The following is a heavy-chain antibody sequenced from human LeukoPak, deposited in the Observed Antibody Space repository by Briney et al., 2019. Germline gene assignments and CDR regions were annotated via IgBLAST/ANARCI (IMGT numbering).Heavy chain of an antibody. CDR2: MNPNSGNT. D-gene: IGHD2/OR15-2a*01. J-gene: IGHJ6*03. V-gene: IGHV1-8*03. Sequence: GASVKVSCKAFGYTFTSFEINWVRQATGQGLEWMGWMNPNSGNTGYAQKFQGRVTITRNTSISTAYMELSSLRSEDTAVYYCARAFSTGSYYYYMDVWGKGTTVTVSS. CDR3: ARAFSTGSYYYYMDV. CDR1: GYTFTSFE.